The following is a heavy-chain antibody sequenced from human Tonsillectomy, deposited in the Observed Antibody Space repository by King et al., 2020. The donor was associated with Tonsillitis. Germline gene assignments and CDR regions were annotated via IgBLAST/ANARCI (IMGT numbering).Heavy chain of an antibody. V-gene: IGHV3-33*08. CDR1: GFTFSSYA. Sequence: VQLVESGGGVVQPGRSLRLSCAASGFTFSSYAMHWVRQAPGKGLEWVAVIWLDGGNKYYADSVKGRFTISRDNSKNTLYLQMNSLRAEDTSVYYCARGGVGYTGYDDAFDVWGQGTMVTVSS. J-gene: IGHJ3*01. CDR3: ARGGVGYTGYDDAFDV. CDR2: IWLDGGNK. D-gene: IGHD5-12*01.